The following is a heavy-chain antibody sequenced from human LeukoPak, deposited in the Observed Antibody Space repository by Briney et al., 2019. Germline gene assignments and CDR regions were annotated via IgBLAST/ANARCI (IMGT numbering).Heavy chain of an antibody. J-gene: IGHJ6*02. CDR3: ARDSGLDV. Sequence: PSETLSLTCTVSGGSISTYYWSWIRQSPGKGLEWIGYIYYTGSTNYNPSLKSRVTISVDTSKNQFSLKLSSVTAADTAVYYCARDSGLDVWGQGTTVIVSS. CDR1: GGSISTYY. D-gene: IGHD3-10*01. V-gene: IGHV4-59*01. CDR2: IYYTGST.